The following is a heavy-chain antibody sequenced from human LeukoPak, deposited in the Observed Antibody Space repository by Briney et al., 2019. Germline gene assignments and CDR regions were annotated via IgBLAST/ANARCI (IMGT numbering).Heavy chain of an antibody. V-gene: IGHV4-34*01. D-gene: IGHD4-17*01. CDR1: GGSFSGYY. Sequence: SETLSLTCAVYGGSFSGYYWGWIRQPPGKGLEWIGNIYYGENTYYNPSLKSRVTISVDTSKNQFSLKLSSVTAADTAVYYCASGDPTVTQFDYWGQGTLVTVSS. J-gene: IGHJ4*02. CDR3: ASGDPTVTQFDY. CDR2: IYYGENT.